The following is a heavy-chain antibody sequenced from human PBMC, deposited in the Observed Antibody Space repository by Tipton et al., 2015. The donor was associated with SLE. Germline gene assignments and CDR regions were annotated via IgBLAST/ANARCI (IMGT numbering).Heavy chain of an antibody. D-gene: IGHD3-3*01. J-gene: IGHJ4*02. CDR1: GGSFSGYY. Sequence: TLSLTCAVYGGSFSGYYWSWIRQPPGKGLEWIGEINHSGSTNYNPSLKSRVTISVDTSKNQFSLKLSSVTAADTAVYFCARPYYDFWSGYSYYFDYWGQGTLVTASS. V-gene: IGHV4-34*01. CDR2: INHSGST. CDR3: ARPYYDFWSGYSYYFDY.